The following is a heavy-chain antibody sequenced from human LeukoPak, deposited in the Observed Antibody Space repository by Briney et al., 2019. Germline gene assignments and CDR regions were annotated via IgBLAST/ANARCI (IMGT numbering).Heavy chain of an antibody. CDR1: GCTFSSYA. CDR3: ARVAGVEYCSGGSCYDY. D-gene: IGHD2-15*01. V-gene: IGHV1-69*13. J-gene: IGHJ4*02. Sequence: SVKVSCKASGCTFSSYAISWVRQAPGQGLEWMGGIIPIFGKANYAQKFQGRVTITADESTSTAYMELSSPRSEDTAVYYCARVAGVEYCSGGSCYDYWGQGTLVTVSS. CDR2: IIPIFGKA.